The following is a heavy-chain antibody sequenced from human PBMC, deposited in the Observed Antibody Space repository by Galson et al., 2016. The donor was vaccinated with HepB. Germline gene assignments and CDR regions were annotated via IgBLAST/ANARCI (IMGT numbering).Heavy chain of an antibody. D-gene: IGHD3-10*01. V-gene: IGHV1-69*06. CDR1: GGSFSNFG. CDR3: ARPAARGIFFHF. J-gene: IGHJ4*02. Sequence: SVKVSCKASGGSFSNFGTSWVRQAPGQGPEWMGEIIPFFGTTNYAPKFQGRVTISADISTSTVYMEMSSLTSDDTAMYYCARPAARGIFFHFWGQGTVVTVSS. CDR2: IIPFFGTT.